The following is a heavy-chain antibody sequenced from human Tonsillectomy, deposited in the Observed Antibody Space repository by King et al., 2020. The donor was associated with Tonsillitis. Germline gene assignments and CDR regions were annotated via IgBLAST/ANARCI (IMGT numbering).Heavy chain of an antibody. J-gene: IGHJ6*02. V-gene: IGHV3-21*01. D-gene: IGHD3-9*01. CDR1: GFTFSSYS. CDR3: ARDGDYDILTGYYIKVPDYYGMDV. CDR2: ISSSSSYI. Sequence: VQLVESGGGLVKPGGSLRLSCAASGFTFSSYSMNWVRQAPGKGLEWVSSISSSSSYIYYADSVKGRFTISRDNAKNSLYLQMNSLRAEDTAVYYCARDGDYDILTGYYIKVPDYYGMDVWGQGTTVTVSS.